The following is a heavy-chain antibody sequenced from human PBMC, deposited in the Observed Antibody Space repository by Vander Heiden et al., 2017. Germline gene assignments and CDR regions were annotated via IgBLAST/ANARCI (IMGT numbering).Heavy chain of an antibody. CDR2: IWYDGSNK. V-gene: IGHV3-33*01. Sequence: QVQLVESGGGVVQPGRSLRLSCAASGFTFSRYGMHCVPQAPGKGVEGVAVIWYDGSNKYYADSVKGRFTISRDNSKNTLYLQMNSLRAEDTAVYYCARDSNYGPFDYWGQGTLVTVSS. CDR3: ARDSNYGPFDY. CDR1: GFTFSRYG. J-gene: IGHJ4*02. D-gene: IGHD4-17*01.